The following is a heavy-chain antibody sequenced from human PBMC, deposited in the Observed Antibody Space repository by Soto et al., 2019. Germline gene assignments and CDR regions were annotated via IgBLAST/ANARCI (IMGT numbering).Heavy chain of an antibody. V-gene: IGHV4-61*01. J-gene: IGHJ6*02. Sequence: SESRSRTGTVSGGSVSSGSYYWSWIRQPPGKGLEWIGYISNIGFTRYNPSLKSRVSISVDTSKNQFSLKLTSVTAADTAVYYCTTQGFGGLHGLVDVWGQGTTVTVSS. CDR2: ISNIGFT. CDR1: GGSVSSGSYY. D-gene: IGHD3-10*01. CDR3: TTQGFGGLHGLVDV.